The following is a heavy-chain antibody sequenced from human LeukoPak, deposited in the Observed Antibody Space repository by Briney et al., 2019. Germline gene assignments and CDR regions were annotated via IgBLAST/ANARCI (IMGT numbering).Heavy chain of an antibody. V-gene: IGHV3-23*01. D-gene: IGHD3-10*02. J-gene: IGHJ6*04. CDR1: GFTFSSYG. CDR2: ISGGGGST. CDR3: AELGITMIGGV. Sequence: GGSLRLSCAASGFTFSSYGMSWVRQAPGKGLEWVSAISGGGGSTYYADSVKGRFTISRDNSKNTLYLQKNSLRAEDTAVYYCAELGITMIGGVWGKGTTVTISS.